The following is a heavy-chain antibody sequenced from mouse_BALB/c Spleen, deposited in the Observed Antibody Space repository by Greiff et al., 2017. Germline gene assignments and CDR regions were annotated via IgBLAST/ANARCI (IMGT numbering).Heavy chain of an antibody. CDR1: GYTFTSYW. J-gene: IGHJ2*01. CDR3: ARTLGPYYFDY. V-gene: IGHV1-7*01. D-gene: IGHD4-1*01. CDR2: INPSTGYT. Sequence: QVQLQQSGAELAKPGASVKMSCKASGYTFTSYWMHWVKQRPGQGLEWIGYINPSTGYTEYNQKFKDKATLTADKSSSTAYMQLSSLTSEDSAVYYCARTLGPYYFDYWGQGTTLTVSS.